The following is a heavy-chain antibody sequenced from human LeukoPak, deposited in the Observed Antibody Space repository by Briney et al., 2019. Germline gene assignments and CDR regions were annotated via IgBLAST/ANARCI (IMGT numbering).Heavy chain of an antibody. CDR1: GYSFTSYW. D-gene: IGHD3-9*01. CDR2: NDPSDSYT. CDR3: ARPLRYFDWSSGY. J-gene: IGHJ4*02. V-gene: IGHV5-10-1*01. Sequence: GESLKISCKGSGYSFTSYWISWVRQMPGKGLEWMGRNDPSDSYTNYSPSFQGHVTISADKSISTAYLQWSSLKASDTAMYYCARPLRYFDWSSGYWGQGTLVTVSS.